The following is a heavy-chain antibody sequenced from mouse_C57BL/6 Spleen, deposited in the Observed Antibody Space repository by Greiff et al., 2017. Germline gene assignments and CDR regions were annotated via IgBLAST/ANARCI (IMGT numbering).Heavy chain of an antibody. Sequence: EVKLQESGGGLVKPGGSLKLSCAASGFTFSDYGMHWVRQAPEKGLEWVAYISSGSSTIYYAATVKGRFTISRDNAKNSLFLQMTRLRSEDTAMYDCARSYDGYSVYWYFDDWGKGTTVTVSS. D-gene: IGHD2-3*01. CDR1: GFTFSDYG. J-gene: IGHJ1*03. CDR3: ARSYDGYSVYWYFDD. CDR2: ISSGSSTI. V-gene: IGHV5-17*01.